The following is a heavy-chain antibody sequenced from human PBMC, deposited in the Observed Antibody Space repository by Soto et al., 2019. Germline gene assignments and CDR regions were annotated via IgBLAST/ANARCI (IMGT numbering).Heavy chain of an antibody. CDR2: INPNSGDT. Sequence: GASVKVSCKASGYTLTGYYVHWARQAPGQGLEWMGWINPNSGDTYLAQRFQGRVTMNRDTSIGTAYMELRGLTSDDTAEYYCAKGGAIVAAGTRVYLYNAMDVWGQGTTVTVSS. CDR3: AKGGAIVAAGTRVYLYNAMDV. CDR1: GYTLTGYY. D-gene: IGHD1-26*01. V-gene: IGHV1-2*02. J-gene: IGHJ6*02.